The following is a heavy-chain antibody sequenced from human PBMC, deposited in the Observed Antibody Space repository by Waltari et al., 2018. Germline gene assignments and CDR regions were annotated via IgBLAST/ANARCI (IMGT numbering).Heavy chain of an antibody. V-gene: IGHV3-53*02. CDR2: VNSAGNS. J-gene: IGHJ4*02. D-gene: IGHD6-25*01. CDR1: GFVVSGNF. Sequence: EVQLVETGGGFIQPGGSLRVSCAASGFVVSGNFMHWVRQAPGKGLEGVSLVNSAGNSVDADAVKGRFTISRDTSKNTLYLQMNSLRVEDTAMYYCVREAYLAAGFDFWGQGTPVTVSS. CDR3: VREAYLAAGFDF.